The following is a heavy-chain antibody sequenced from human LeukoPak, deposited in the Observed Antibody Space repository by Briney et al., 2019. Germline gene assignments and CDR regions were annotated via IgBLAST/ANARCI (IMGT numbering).Heavy chain of an antibody. J-gene: IGHJ4*02. Sequence: ASVKVSCTASGGTFSSYAISWVRQAPGKGLEWMGGIIPIFGTANYAQKFQGRVTITADKSTSTAYMELSSLRSEDTAVYYCARVSSGWYPDYWGQGTLVTVSS. CDR2: IIPIFGTA. CDR3: ARVSSGWYPDY. V-gene: IGHV1-69*06. D-gene: IGHD6-19*01. CDR1: GGTFSSYA.